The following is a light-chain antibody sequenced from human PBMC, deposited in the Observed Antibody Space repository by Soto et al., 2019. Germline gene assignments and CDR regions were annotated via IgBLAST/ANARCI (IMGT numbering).Light chain of an antibody. CDR2: DTS. CDR1: QSVSSS. J-gene: IGKJ2*01. Sequence: EIVLTHSPATLSLSPGERATLSCRASQSVSSSLSWYQHKPGQAPRLLISDTSNRATGIPARFSGSGSGTDFTLTISSLEPEDFAIYYCQHRHNWPLMYTFGQGTRWIS. CDR3: QHRHNWPLMYT. V-gene: IGKV3-11*01.